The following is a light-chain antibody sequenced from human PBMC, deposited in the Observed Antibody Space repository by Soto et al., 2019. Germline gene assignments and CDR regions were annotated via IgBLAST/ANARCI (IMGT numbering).Light chain of an antibody. CDR1: QSISSW. Sequence: DIQITHSRSTLSASVGDRVTITCRSSQSISSWLAWYQQKPGKAPKLLIYKASSLESGVPSRFSGSGSGTEFTLTISSLQPDDFATYYCQQYNSYPYTFGQGTKVDIK. J-gene: IGKJ2*01. V-gene: IGKV1-5*03. CDR3: QQYNSYPYT. CDR2: KAS.